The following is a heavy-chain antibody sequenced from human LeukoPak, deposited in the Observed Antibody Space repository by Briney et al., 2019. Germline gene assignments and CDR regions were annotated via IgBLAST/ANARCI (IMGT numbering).Heavy chain of an antibody. CDR1: GLTFSSYG. CDR2: ISGSGGST. J-gene: IGHJ6*03. D-gene: IGHD5-24*01. Sequence: GGSLRLSCAASGLTFSSYGMSWVRQAPGKGLEWVSEISGSGGSTYYADSVKGRFTISRDNSKNTLYLQMNSLRAEDTAVYYCAKDRGWLQLVYYYYMDVWGKGTTVTVSS. CDR3: AKDRGWLQLVYYYYMDV. V-gene: IGHV3-23*01.